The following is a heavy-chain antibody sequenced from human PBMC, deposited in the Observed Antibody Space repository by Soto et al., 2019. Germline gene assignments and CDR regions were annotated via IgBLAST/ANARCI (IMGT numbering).Heavy chain of an antibody. V-gene: IGHV4-31*03. CDR2: IYYSGST. CDR3: ARDSYDFWSGYWHPYGMDV. Sequence: SETLSLTCTVSGGSISSGGYYWSWIRQHPGKGLEWIGYIYYSGSTYYNPSLKSRVTISVDTSKNQFSLKLSSVTAADTAVYYCARDSYDFWSGYWHPYGMDVWGQGTTVTVSS. D-gene: IGHD3-3*01. CDR1: GGSISSGGYY. J-gene: IGHJ6*02.